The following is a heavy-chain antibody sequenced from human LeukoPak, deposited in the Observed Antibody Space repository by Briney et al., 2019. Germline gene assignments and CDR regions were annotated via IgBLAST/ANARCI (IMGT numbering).Heavy chain of an antibody. CDR1: GVSISSYY. J-gene: IGHJ4*02. CDR3: ARGAAGYSYG. V-gene: IGHV4-59*01. D-gene: IGHD5-18*01. CDR2: IYYSGST. Sequence: KASETLSLTCTVSGVSISSYYWSWIRQPPGKGLEWIGHIYYSGSTNYNPSLKSRVTISIDTSKNQFSLRLSPVTAADTAVYYRARGAAGYSYGWGQGTLVTVSS.